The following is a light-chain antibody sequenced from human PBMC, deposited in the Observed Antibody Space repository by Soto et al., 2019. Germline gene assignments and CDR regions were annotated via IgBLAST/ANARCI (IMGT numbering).Light chain of an antibody. J-gene: IGLJ1*01. CDR1: RSNIGAGYH. V-gene: IGLV1-40*01. Sequence: QLVLTQPPSVSGAPGQGVTISCTGSRSNIGAGYHVHWYQQLPGVAPKLLIYNNNFRPSAVPDRFSAYISDTSASLAITGLQAEDEADYYCQSYDSGLSGSVFGSGTKLTVL. CDR2: NNN. CDR3: QSYDSGLSGSV.